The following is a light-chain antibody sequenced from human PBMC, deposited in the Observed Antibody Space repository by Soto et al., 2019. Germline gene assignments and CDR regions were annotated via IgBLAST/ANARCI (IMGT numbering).Light chain of an antibody. CDR3: QQYNNWPPWT. Sequence: EIVMTQSPATLPVSPGERATLSCRASQSVSSNLAWYQQKPGQAPRLLIYGASTKATGIPARFSGSVSGTEFTLTISSLQSEDFAVYYCQQYNNWPPWTFGKGTKLQIK. J-gene: IGKJ2*02. CDR2: GAS. CDR1: QSVSSN. V-gene: IGKV3-15*01.